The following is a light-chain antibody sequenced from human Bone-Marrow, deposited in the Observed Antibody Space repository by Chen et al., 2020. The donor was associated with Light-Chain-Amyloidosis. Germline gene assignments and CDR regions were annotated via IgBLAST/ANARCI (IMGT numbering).Light chain of an antibody. V-gene: IGLV3-21*02. CDR3: QVWDRSSDRPV. CDR1: NIGSTS. Sequence: SYVRTQPSSVSVAPGQTATLACGGNNIGSTSVHWYQQTPGQAPLLVVYDDSDRPSGIPERLSGSNSGNTATLTISSVEAGDEADYYCQVWDRSSDRPVFGGGTKLTVL. J-gene: IGLJ3*02. CDR2: DDS.